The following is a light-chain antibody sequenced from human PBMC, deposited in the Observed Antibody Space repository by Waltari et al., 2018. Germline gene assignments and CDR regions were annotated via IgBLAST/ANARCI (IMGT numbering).Light chain of an antibody. J-gene: IGKJ4*01. CDR1: QSISNW. Sequence: DIQMTQSPSSVSAFVGDRVTITCLASQSISNWLAWYQQKPGKAPKLLIYGASDLHSGVPSRFSGSGAGTDFTLTISSLQAEDFATYYCQQVNSFPATFGGGTTVETK. CDR2: GAS. CDR3: QQVNSFPAT. V-gene: IGKV1-12*01.